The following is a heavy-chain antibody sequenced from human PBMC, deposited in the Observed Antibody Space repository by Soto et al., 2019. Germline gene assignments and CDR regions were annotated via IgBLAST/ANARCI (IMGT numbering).Heavy chain of an antibody. D-gene: IGHD4-17*01. J-gene: IGHJ4*02. CDR1: GFSFSSFA. Sequence: EVQLLESGGGLVQPGGSLRLSCRASGFSFSSFAMTWVRQAPGKGLEWVSSIGGSGIITYYTDSVKGRFTISRDNSVNTLFLHMNSLRADDTAVYYCAKDPNGVYVGAFDTWGQGTLVTVSS. V-gene: IGHV3-23*01. CDR3: AKDPNGVYVGAFDT. CDR2: IGGSGIIT.